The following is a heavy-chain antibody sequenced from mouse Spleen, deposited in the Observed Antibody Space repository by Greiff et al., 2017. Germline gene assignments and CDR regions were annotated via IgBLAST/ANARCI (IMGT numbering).Heavy chain of an antibody. CDR1: GYTFTSYW. V-gene: IGHV1-61*01. J-gene: IGHJ4*01. CDR2: IYPSDSET. CDR3: ARSGQLGLRKAMDY. D-gene: IGHD3-2*01. Sequence: QVQLQQPGAELVRPGSSVKLSCKASGYTFTSYWMDWVKQRPGQGLEWIGNIYPSDSETHYNQKFKDKATLTVDKSSSTAYMQLSSLTSEDSAVYYCARSGQLGLRKAMDYWGQGTSVTVSS.